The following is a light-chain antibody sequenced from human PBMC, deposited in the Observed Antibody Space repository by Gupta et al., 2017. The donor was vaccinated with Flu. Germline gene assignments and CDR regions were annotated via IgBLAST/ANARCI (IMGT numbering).Light chain of an antibody. CDR1: CSSLGGGND. J-gene: IGLJ3*02. CDR3: QSYHISLSGLV. V-gene: IGLV1-40*01. Sequence: TITPTGSCSSLGGGNDVHWYRPQPDHAPNLLLYSNNTRNSGVPARFSVSKSVTAATVAITRLQADAEADYFCQSYHISLSGLVFGGGTKLTVL. CDR2: SNN.